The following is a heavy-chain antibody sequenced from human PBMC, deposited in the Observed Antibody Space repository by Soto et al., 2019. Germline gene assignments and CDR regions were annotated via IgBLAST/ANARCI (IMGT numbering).Heavy chain of an antibody. V-gene: IGHV5-10-1*01. D-gene: IGHD3-10*01. CDR3: ARRSLIIRGPLYGMDV. Sequence: GESLKISCNGSGYSVTIYWISWVRQMPGKGLEWMGRIDPSDSYTNYSPSFQGHVTISADKSISTAYLQWSSLKASDTAMYYCARRSLIIRGPLYGMDVWGQGTTVTVSS. CDR2: IDPSDSYT. CDR1: GYSVTIYW. J-gene: IGHJ6*02.